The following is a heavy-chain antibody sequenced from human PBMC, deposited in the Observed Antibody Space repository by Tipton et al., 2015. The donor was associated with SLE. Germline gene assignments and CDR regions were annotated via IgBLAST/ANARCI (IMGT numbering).Heavy chain of an antibody. CDR3: ARAARGYYDNSRYSNEIDD. D-gene: IGHD3-22*01. CDR1: GFTFSSYA. Sequence: SLRLSCAASGFTFSSYAMHWVRQAPGKGLEWVAVISYDGSNKYYADSVKGRFTISRDNSKNTLYLQMNSLRAEDTAVYYCARAARGYYDNSRYSNEIDDWGQGTLVTVSS. J-gene: IGHJ4*02. CDR2: ISYDGSNK. V-gene: IGHV3-30-3*01.